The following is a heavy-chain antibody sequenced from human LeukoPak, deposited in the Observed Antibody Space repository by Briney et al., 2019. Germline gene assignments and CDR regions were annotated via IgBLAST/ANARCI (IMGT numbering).Heavy chain of an antibody. CDR3: ARDFDGSPADY. Sequence: GGSLRLSCAASEFTFSSHGIHWVRQAPGEGLEWVAFIQYDGTDKFYADSVKGRFTISRDNSKNTVYLQMNSLRAEDTAVYYCARDFDGSPADYWGQGTLVTVSS. V-gene: IGHV3-30*02. D-gene: IGHD3-9*01. CDR1: EFTFSSHG. J-gene: IGHJ4*02. CDR2: IQYDGTDK.